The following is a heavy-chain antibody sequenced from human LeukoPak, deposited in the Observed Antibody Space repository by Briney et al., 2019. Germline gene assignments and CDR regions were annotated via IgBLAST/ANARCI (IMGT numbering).Heavy chain of an antibody. D-gene: IGHD2-2*01. CDR1: GGSFSGYY. J-gene: IGHJ4*02. CDR3: ARGGCSSTSCYYDY. V-gene: IGHV4-34*01. Sequence: SETLSLTCAVYGGSFSGYYWSWIRQPPGKGLEWIGEINHSGSTNCNPSLKSRVTISVDTSKNQFSLKLSSVTAADTAVYYCARGGCSSTSCYYDYWGQGTLVTVSS. CDR2: INHSGST.